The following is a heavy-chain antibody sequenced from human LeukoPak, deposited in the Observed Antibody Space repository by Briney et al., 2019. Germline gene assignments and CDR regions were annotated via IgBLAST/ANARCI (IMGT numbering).Heavy chain of an antibody. Sequence: PGGSLRLSCAASGFTFSSYAVSWVRQAPGKGLEWVSAISGSGGSTYYADSVKGRFTISRDNSKNTLYLQMNSLRAEDTAVYYCAKVGCSGGSCYYYYGMDVWGKGTTVTVSS. V-gene: IGHV3-23*01. CDR1: GFTFSSYA. CDR3: AKVGCSGGSCYYYYGMDV. CDR2: ISGSGGST. D-gene: IGHD2-15*01. J-gene: IGHJ6*04.